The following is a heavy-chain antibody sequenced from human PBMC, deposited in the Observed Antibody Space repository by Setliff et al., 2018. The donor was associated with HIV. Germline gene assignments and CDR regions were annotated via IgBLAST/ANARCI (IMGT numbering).Heavy chain of an antibody. J-gene: IGHJ4*02. Sequence: GGSLRLSCAASGFTFSSYSMNWVRQAPGKGLEWISYISSSSSNIYYADSVKGRFTISSDNVKNSLYLQMNSLRVEDTAMYYCARLVSSSWSYYFDSWGQGTLVTVSS. CDR2: ISSSSSNI. CDR1: GFTFSSYS. D-gene: IGHD6-13*01. V-gene: IGHV3-48*01. CDR3: ARLVSSSWSYYFDS.